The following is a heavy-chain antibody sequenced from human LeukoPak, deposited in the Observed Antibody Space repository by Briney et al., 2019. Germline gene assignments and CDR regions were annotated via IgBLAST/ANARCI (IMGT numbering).Heavy chain of an antibody. CDR2: IYYSGST. CDR1: GGSISSGDYY. CDR3: ARVPFSRTFDY. D-gene: IGHD6-6*01. Sequence: SETLSLTCTVSGGSISSGDYYWSWIRQPPGKGLEWIGYIYYSGSTYYNPSLKSRVTISVDTSKNQFSLKLSSVTAADTAVYYCARVPFSRTFDYWGQGTLVTVPS. J-gene: IGHJ4*02. V-gene: IGHV4-30-4*08.